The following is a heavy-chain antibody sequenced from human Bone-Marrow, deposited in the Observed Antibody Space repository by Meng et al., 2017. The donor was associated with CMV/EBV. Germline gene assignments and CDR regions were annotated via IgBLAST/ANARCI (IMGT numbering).Heavy chain of an antibody. Sequence: QVQLQESGPGLVKPSETLSLPCTVSGGSIRSYYWSWIRQPAGKGLEWIVRVYTSGTTSYNPSLKSRITMSVNTPKNQFYLKLTSVTAADTAVYYCARGRPTSGWYSDYWGQGTLVTVSS. CDR3: ARGRPTSGWYSDY. CDR2: VYTSGTT. V-gene: IGHV4-4*07. D-gene: IGHD6-19*01. CDR1: GGSIRSYY. J-gene: IGHJ4*02.